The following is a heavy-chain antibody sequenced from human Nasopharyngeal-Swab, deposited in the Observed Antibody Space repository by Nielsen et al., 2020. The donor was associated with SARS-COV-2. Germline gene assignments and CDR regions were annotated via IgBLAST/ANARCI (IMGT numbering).Heavy chain of an antibody. Sequence: RQAPGKGLEWIGYINYSGSTYYNPSLKSRVTISVDTSKNEFSLKLTSVTAADTAVFYCARFGVFDASDIWGQGTMVTVSS. V-gene: IGHV4-31*02. D-gene: IGHD5/OR15-5a*01. CDR2: INYSGST. J-gene: IGHJ3*02. CDR3: ARFGVFDASDI.